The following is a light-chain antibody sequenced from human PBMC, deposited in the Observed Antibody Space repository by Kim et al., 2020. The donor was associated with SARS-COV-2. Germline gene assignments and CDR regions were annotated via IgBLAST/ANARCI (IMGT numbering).Light chain of an antibody. CDR2: DVS. CDR1: SSDVGSYNF. J-gene: IGLJ3*02. Sequence: QSIIISCTGTSSDVGSYNFGAWYQQHPGKAPKLMIYDVSNRPSGISNRFSGSRSGNTASLTISGLQAEDEADYYCSSYTTSATVVFGGGTQLTVL. CDR3: SSYTTSATVV. V-gene: IGLV2-14*03.